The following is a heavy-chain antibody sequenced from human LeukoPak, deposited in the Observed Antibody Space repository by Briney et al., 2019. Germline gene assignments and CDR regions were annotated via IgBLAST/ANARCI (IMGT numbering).Heavy chain of an antibody. CDR1: GFTFSSYG. J-gene: IGHJ4*02. CDR3: AKGGDYYDSSGYSAPIDY. Sequence: PGRSLGLSCAASGFTFSSYGMHWVRQAPGKGLEWVAVIWYDGSNKYYADSVKGRFTISRDNSKNTLYLQMNSLRAEDTAVYYCAKGGDYYDSSGYSAPIDYWGQGTLVTVSS. D-gene: IGHD3-22*01. V-gene: IGHV3-33*06. CDR2: IWYDGSNK.